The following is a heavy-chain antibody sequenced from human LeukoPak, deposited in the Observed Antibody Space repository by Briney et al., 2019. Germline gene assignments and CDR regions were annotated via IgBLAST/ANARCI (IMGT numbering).Heavy chain of an antibody. J-gene: IGHJ4*02. Sequence: GGSLRLSCVTSGFTFSNHAMHWVRQGPGKGLEWVAVISDDGTSKFYADSVKGRFTIFRDNSKNTLFLQINSLRPEDTAMYYCARGTNWSPLDFDYWGQGTLVTVSS. CDR2: ISDDGTSK. CDR3: ARGTNWSPLDFDY. CDR1: GFTFSNHA. D-gene: IGHD1-20*01. V-gene: IGHV3-30*04.